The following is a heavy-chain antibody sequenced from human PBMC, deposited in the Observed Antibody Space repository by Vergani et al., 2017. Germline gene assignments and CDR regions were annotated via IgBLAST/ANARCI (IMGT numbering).Heavy chain of an antibody. CDR2: LYASGGT. J-gene: IGHJ4*02. CDR3: ARHLRGYSYGVFDY. CDR1: DFITNGHY. Sequence: QVQLQESGPALVKPSETLSPICDVFDFITNGHYWGWIRQSPAKGLAWIGSLYASGGTYYSPSLKSRVAISIDTSKNHFSLRLSSVTAAATAVYYCARHLRGYSYGVFDYWGQGREVTVSS. V-gene: IGHV4-38-2*01. D-gene: IGHD5-18*01.